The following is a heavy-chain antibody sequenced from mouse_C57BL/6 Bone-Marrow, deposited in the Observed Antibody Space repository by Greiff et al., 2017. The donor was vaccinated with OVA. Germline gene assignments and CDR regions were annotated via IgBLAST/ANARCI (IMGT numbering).Heavy chain of an antibody. Sequence: VQVVESGAELARPGASVKLSCKASGYTFTSYGISWVKQRTGQGLEWIGEIYPRSGNTYYNEKFKGKATLTADKSSSTAYMELRSLTSEDSAVYFCAGPTVVATEAMDYWGQGTSVTVSS. V-gene: IGHV1-81*01. CDR3: AGPTVVATEAMDY. J-gene: IGHJ4*01. D-gene: IGHD1-1*01. CDR2: IYPRSGNT. CDR1: GYTFTSYG.